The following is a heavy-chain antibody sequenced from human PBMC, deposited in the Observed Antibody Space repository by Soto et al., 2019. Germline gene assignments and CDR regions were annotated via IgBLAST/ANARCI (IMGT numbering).Heavy chain of an antibody. CDR1: GGTFRSYA. D-gene: IGHD5-12*01. Sequence: SVKVSCKASGGTFRSYAISWVRQAPGQGLEWMGGIIPIFGTANYAQKFQGRVTITADESTSTAYMELSSLRSEDTAVYYCARDKIGGYPLDYWGQGTLVTVSS. CDR3: ARDKIGGYPLDY. V-gene: IGHV1-69*13. J-gene: IGHJ4*02. CDR2: IIPIFGTA.